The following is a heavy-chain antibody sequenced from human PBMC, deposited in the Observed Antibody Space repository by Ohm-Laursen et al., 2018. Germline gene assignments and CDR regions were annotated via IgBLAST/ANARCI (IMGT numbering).Heavy chain of an antibody. D-gene: IGHD3-22*01. CDR3: ARVLARYYDSSGYGY. CDR1: GGSFSGYY. J-gene: IGHJ4*02. CDR2: INHSGST. Sequence: SDTLSLTCAVYGGSFSGYYWSWIRQPPGKGLEWIGEINHSGSTNYNPSLKSRVTISADTSKNQFSLKLSSVTAADTAVYYCARVLARYYDSSGYGYWGQGTLVTVSS. V-gene: IGHV4-34*01.